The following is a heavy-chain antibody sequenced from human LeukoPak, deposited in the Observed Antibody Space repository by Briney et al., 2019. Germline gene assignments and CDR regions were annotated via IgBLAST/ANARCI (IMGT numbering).Heavy chain of an antibody. V-gene: IGHV4-34*01. CDR1: GGSFSGYY. D-gene: IGHD3-10*01. J-gene: IGHJ4*02. Sequence: QPSETLSLTCAVYGGSFSGYYWSWIRQPPGKGLEWIGEINHSGSTNYNPSLKSRVTISVDTSKNQFSLKLSSVTAADTAVYYCARGKVHSLYYYGSGSRFDYWGQGTLVTVSS. CDR3: ARGKVHSLYYYGSGSRFDY. CDR2: INHSGST.